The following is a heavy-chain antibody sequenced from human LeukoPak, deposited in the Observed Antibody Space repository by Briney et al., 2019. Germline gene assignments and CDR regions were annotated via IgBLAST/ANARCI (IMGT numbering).Heavy chain of an antibody. D-gene: IGHD3-22*01. CDR2: INHSGST. CDR3: ARGHYYDSSGYYGY. J-gene: IGHJ4*02. V-gene: IGHV4-34*01. CDR1: SGSFSGYY. Sequence: SETLSLTCAVYSGSFSGYYWSWIRKPPGKGLEWIGEINHSGSTNYNPSLKSRVTISVDTSKNQFSLKLSSVTAADTAVYYCARGHYYDSSGYYGYWGQGTLVTVSS.